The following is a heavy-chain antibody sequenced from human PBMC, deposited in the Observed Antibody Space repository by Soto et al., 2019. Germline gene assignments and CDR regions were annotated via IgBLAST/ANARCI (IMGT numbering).Heavy chain of an antibody. Sequence: SETLSLTCTVSVGSISSYYWSWIRHPPVNGLEWIGYMYNTGSTIYNPSLKSRVTISVDTSKNQFSLKLSSVPAADTDVYYCVRHGFGALHGLVDFWGQGSTVTGSS. CDR1: VGSISSYY. J-gene: IGHJ6*02. D-gene: IGHD3-10*01. CDR3: VRHGFGALHGLVDF. CDR2: MYNTGST. V-gene: IGHV4-59*08.